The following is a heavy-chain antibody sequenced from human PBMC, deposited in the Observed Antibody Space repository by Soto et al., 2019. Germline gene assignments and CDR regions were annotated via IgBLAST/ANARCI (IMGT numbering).Heavy chain of an antibody. CDR1: GFTFTSSA. V-gene: IGHV1-58*01. J-gene: IGHJ6*02. Sequence: SVKVSCKASGFTFTSSAVQWVRQARGQRLEWIGWIVVGSGNTNYAQKFQERVTITRDMSTSTAYMELSSLRSEDTAVYYCANGYDFWSGFKNYGMDVWGQGTTVTVSS. D-gene: IGHD3-3*01. CDR3: ANGYDFWSGFKNYGMDV. CDR2: IVVGSGNT.